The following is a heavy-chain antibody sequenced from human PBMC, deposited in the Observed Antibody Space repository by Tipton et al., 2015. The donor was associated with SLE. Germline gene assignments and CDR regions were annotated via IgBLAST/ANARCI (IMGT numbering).Heavy chain of an antibody. CDR1: GFTFSSYG. CDR2: IWYDGSNK. CDR3: ARGSSSRGYDAFDI. J-gene: IGHJ3*02. D-gene: IGHD6-6*01. Sequence: SLRLSCAASGFTFSSYGMHWVRQAPGKGLEWVAVIWYDGSNKYYADSVKGRFTISRDNSKNTLYLQMNSLRAEDTAVYYCARGSSSRGYDAFDIWGQGTKVTVSS. V-gene: IGHV3-33*01.